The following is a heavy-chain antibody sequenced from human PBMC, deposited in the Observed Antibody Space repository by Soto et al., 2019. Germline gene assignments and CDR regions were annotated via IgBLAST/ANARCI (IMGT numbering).Heavy chain of an antibody. CDR3: ARASEYSSSSGDYYYYYMDV. J-gene: IGHJ6*03. CDR1: GFTVSSNY. CDR2: IYSGGST. Sequence: PGGSLRLSCAASGFTVSSNYMSWVRQAPGKGLEWVSVIYSGGSTYYADSVKGRFTISRHNSKNTLYLQMNSLRAEDTAVYYCARASEYSSSSGDYYYYYMDVWRKGTTVTVSS. V-gene: IGHV3-53*04. D-gene: IGHD6-6*01.